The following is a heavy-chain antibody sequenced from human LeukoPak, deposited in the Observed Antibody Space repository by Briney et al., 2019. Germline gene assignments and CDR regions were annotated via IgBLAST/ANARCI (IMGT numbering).Heavy chain of an antibody. CDR3: AKPSVGYCSNTTCPGYFAY. CDR2: IRYDGSNK. J-gene: IGHJ4*02. V-gene: IGHV3-30*02. CDR1: GFTFSSYG. D-gene: IGHD2-2*01. Sequence: GGSLGLSCAASGFTFSSYGIHWVRQAPGKGLEGGAFIRYDGSNKYYADSMKGRFTISRDNSKNTLYLQMNSLRAEDTAVYYCAKPSVGYCSNTTCPGYFAYWGQGTLVTVSS.